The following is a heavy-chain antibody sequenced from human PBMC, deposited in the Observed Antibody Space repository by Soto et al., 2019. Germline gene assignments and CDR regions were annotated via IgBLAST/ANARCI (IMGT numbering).Heavy chain of an antibody. CDR1: GFTFGSYW. CDR2: IKQDGSEK. CDR3: ARNSNYYYYYGMDV. D-gene: IGHD4-4*01. J-gene: IGHJ6*02. V-gene: IGHV3-7*01. Sequence: WGSLRLSCAASGFTFGSYWISFFRHSPGKGLEWVANIKQDGSEKYYVDSVKGRFTISRDNAKNSLYLQMNSLRAEDTAVYYCARNSNYYYYYGMDVWGQGTTVTVSS.